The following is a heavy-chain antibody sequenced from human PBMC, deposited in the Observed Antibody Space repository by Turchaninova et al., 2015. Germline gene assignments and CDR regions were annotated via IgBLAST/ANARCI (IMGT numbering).Heavy chain of an antibody. CDR1: GGSISSYY. J-gene: IGHJ4*02. D-gene: IGHD3-10*01. CDR3: AREFGTRRRYFDY. V-gene: IGHV4-59*01. CDR2: IYYSGST. Sequence: QVQLQESGPGLVKPSETLSLTCTGAGGSISSYYWIWIRQPPGKGLEWIGYIYYSGSTNYNPSLKSRVTISVDTSKNQFSLKLSSVTAADTAVYYCAREFGTRRRYFDYWGQGTLVTVSS.